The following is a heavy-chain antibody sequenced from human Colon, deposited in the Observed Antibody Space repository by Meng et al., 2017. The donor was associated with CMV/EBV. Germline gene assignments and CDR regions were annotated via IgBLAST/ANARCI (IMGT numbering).Heavy chain of an antibody. Sequence: GGSLRLSCLVSGFAFTDNWMHWVRQAPGKGLEWVANINQDGSEKNYVDSVKGRFTISRDNAKNSLYLQMNSLRGEDTALYYCGRDMDVWGQGTTVTVSS. V-gene: IGHV3-7*01. J-gene: IGHJ6*02. CDR1: GFAFTDNW. CDR3: GRDMDV. CDR2: INQDGSEK.